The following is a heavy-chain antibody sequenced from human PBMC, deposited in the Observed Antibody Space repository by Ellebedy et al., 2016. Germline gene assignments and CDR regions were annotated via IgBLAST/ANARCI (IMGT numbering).Heavy chain of an antibody. V-gene: IGHV1-2*02. CDR2: INPNSGGT. J-gene: IGHJ5*02. Sequence: ASVKVSCXASGYTFTGYYMHWVRQAPGQGLEWMGWINPNSGGTNYAQKFQGRVTMTRDTSISTAYMELSRLRSDDTAVYYCARSEVLWFGEYPPPPPPSDPWGQGTLVTVSS. CDR1: GYTFTGYY. D-gene: IGHD3-10*01. CDR3: ARSEVLWFGEYPPPPPPSDP.